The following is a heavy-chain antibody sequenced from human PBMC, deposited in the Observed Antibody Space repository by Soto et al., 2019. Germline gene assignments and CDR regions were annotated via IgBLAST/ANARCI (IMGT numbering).Heavy chain of an antibody. D-gene: IGHD2-8*01. CDR3: SRDYCPHGVCYNCFGY. J-gene: IGHJ4*02. CDR2: ISAYNGNT. Sequence: EQGLEWMGWISAYNGNTNYAQKLQGRVTMTTDTSTSTAYMELRSLRSDDTAVYYFSRDYCPHGVCYNCFGYWGEGTLVSVSS. V-gene: IGHV1-18*01.